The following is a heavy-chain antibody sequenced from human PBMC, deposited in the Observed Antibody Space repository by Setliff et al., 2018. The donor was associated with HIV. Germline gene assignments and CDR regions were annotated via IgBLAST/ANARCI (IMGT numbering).Heavy chain of an antibody. CDR3: AREGKTALVTKYFDY. CDR2: IYYSGET. J-gene: IGHJ4*02. CDR1: GEFVSSGGNY. V-gene: IGHV4-31*11. Sequence: SETLSLTCAVFGEFVSSGGNYWGWVRQLPGKALEWTGYIYYSGETYYSPSLKSRVTISLDTSQSQFSLRMKSVTAADTAVYYCAREGKTALVTKYFDYWGQGTLVTAPQ. D-gene: IGHD5-18*01.